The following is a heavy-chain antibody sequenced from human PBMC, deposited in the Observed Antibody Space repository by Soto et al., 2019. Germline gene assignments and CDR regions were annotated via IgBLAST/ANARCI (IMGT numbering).Heavy chain of an antibody. V-gene: IGHV4-34*01. CDR2: INHSGST. CDR1: GGSFSGYY. J-gene: IGHJ4*02. Sequence: PSGTLSRTCAVDGGSFSGYYWSWNRQPPGKGLEWIGEINHSGSTNYNPSLKSRVTISVDTSKNQFSLKLSSVTAADTAVYYCARTYYYDSSGYYPDYWGQRTLVTVSS. D-gene: IGHD3-22*01. CDR3: ARTYYYDSSGYYPDY.